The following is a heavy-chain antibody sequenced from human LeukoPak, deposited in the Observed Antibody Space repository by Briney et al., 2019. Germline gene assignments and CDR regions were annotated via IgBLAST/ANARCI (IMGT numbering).Heavy chain of an antibody. J-gene: IGHJ4*02. CDR1: GFNFSVSR. CDR2: VNRDGTEK. V-gene: IGHV3-7*04. CDR3: VRGDWYFES. D-gene: IGHD2-21*01. Sequence: GGSLRLSCVTSGFNFSVSRMTWVRQAPGKGLQWVSNVNRDGTEKHFLDSVEGRFTISRDNAKKSLYLRMSSLRPQDTAVYFCVRGDWYFESWGEGTLVTVS.